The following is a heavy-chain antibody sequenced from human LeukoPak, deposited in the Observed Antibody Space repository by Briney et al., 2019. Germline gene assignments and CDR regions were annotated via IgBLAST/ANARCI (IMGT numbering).Heavy chain of an antibody. D-gene: IGHD6-13*01. CDR1: GYTFTSYD. V-gene: IGHV1-8*01. Sequence: ASVKVFCKASGYTFTSYDINGVRQATGQGLEWMGWMNPNSGNTGYAQKFQGRVTMTRNTSISTAYMELSSLRSEDTAVYYCARGRWAAAGKYYFDYWGQGTLVTVSS. CDR2: MNPNSGNT. CDR3: ARGRWAAAGKYYFDY. J-gene: IGHJ4*02.